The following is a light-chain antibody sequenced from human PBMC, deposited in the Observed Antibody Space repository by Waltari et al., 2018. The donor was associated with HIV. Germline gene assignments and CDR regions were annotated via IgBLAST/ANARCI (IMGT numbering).Light chain of an antibody. CDR3: QAWDSSTVV. V-gene: IGLV3-1*01. Sequence: SFELTQPPSVSVSPGQTASITCSGDKLGNKYACWYQQKPGQSPVLVIYQDTKRASGIPELFSGSNSGNTATLTISGTQAMDEADYYCQAWDSSTVVFGGGTKLTVL. CDR2: QDT. CDR1: KLGNKY. J-gene: IGLJ3*02.